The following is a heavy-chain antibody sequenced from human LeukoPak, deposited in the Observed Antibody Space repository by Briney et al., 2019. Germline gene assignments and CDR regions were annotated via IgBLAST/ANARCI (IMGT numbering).Heavy chain of an antibody. CDR3: ARGLWSNHPTYYYYMDV. CDR1: GYTFTGYY. D-gene: IGHD1-14*01. V-gene: IGHV1-69*13. Sequence: ASVKVSCKASGYTFTGYYIHWVRQAPGQGLEWMGGIIPIFGTANYAQRFQGRVTITADESTSTAYMELSSLRSEDTAVYYCARGLWSNHPTYYYYMDVWGKGTTVTVSS. CDR2: IIPIFGTA. J-gene: IGHJ6*03.